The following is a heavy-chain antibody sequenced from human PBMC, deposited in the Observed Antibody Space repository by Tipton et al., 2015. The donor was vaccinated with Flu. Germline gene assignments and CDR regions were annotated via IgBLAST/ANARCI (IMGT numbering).Heavy chain of an antibody. CDR2: IYHSGTT. Sequence: TLSLTCAVYGGSFSDYYWSWIRQPPGKGLEWIGTIYHSGTTYYNPSLKSRLTISVDTSKNQFSLRLSSVTAADTAVYYCARHTGDSVRGVIDYWGQGTLVTVSS. CDR3: ARHTGDSVRGVIDY. J-gene: IGHJ4*02. V-gene: IGHV4-34*01. D-gene: IGHD3-10*02. CDR1: GGSFSDYY.